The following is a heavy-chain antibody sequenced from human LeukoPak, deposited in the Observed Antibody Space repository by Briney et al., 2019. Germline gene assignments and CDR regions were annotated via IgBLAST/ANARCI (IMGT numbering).Heavy chain of an antibody. D-gene: IGHD2-2*01. V-gene: IGHV3-74*01. CDR3: ARVSVCSSTSCYSLFDY. CDR2: ISSDGSST. Sequence: GGSLRLSCAASGFTFSSYWMLWVRQAPGKGLVWVLRISSDGSSTSYADSVKGRFTISRDNAKNTLHLQMNRLRAEDTAVYYCARVSVCSSTSCYSLFDYLGQGTLVTVSS. J-gene: IGHJ4*02. CDR1: GFTFSSYW.